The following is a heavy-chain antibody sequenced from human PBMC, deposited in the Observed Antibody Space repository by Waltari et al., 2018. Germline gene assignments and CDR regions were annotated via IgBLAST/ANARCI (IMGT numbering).Heavy chain of an antibody. D-gene: IGHD3-22*01. CDR3: VRDQLPTDSSGYSADYFDR. V-gene: IGHV4-38-2*02. J-gene: IGHJ4*02. CDR2: IHHSGST. CDR1: GYSIRSGSH. Sequence: QVHLQESGPGPVNPSETLSLTCAVSGYSIRSGSHWGWIRRTPGKGLEWIGSIHHSGSTYYSASLKSRVTLSIDTSENRFSLKLSSVTAADTAIYYCVRDQLPTDSSGYSADYFDRWGQGTLVTVSS.